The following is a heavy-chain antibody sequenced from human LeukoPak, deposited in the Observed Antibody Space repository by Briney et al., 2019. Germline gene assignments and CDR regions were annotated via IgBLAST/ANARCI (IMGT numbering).Heavy chain of an antibody. J-gene: IGHJ5*02. V-gene: IGHV1-8*01. CDR1: GYTFTSYD. CDR3: ARGLIAAAASARFDP. Sequence: ASLKVSCKASGYTFTSYDINWVRQATGQRLEWMGWMNPNSGNTGYAQKFQGRVTMTRNTSISTAYMELSSLRSEDTAVYYCARGLIAAAASARFDPWGQGTLVTVSS. D-gene: IGHD6-13*01. CDR2: MNPNSGNT.